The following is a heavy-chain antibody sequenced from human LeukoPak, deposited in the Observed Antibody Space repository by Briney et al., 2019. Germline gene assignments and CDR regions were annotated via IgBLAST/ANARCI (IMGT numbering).Heavy chain of an antibody. CDR1: GFSLSNFQ. CDR3: MRDCMGWFDP. J-gene: IGHJ5*02. CDR2: ISLDGSTE. D-gene: IGHD2-8*01. Sequence: PGGSLRLSCVASGFSLSNFQMYWVRQAPGKGLERVSIISLDGSTEFYADSVKGRFTISRDTASNTMHLEMNNLRIEDTAVYYCMRDCMGWFDPWGQGSLVTVSS. V-gene: IGHV3-30-3*01.